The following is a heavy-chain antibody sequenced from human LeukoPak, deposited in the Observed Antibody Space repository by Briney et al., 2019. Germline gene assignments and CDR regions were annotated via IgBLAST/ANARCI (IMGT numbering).Heavy chain of an antibody. CDR3: AKDDGSGWYRSYFDY. J-gene: IGHJ4*02. Sequence: GGSLRLSCAASGFTFSSYGMHWVRQAPGKGLEWVAVISYDGSNKYYADSVKGRLTISRDNSKNTLYLQMNSLRAEDTAVYYCAKDDGSGWYRSYFDYWGQGTLVTVSS. CDR2: ISYDGSNK. V-gene: IGHV3-30*18. D-gene: IGHD6-19*01. CDR1: GFTFSSYG.